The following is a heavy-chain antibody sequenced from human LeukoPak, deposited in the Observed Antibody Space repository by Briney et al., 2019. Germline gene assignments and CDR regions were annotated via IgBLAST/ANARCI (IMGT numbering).Heavy chain of an antibody. D-gene: IGHD6-19*01. CDR1: GFTFSSYW. CDR2: IKPDGSEK. Sequence: GGSLRLSCAASGFTFSSYWMSWVRQAPGRGLEWVANIKPDGSEKYYVDSVKGRFTISRDNSKNTLYLQMNSLRAEDTAVYFCARRSGVAVAGAFDYWGQGTLVTVSS. V-gene: IGHV3-7*03. J-gene: IGHJ4*02. CDR3: ARRSGVAVAGAFDY.